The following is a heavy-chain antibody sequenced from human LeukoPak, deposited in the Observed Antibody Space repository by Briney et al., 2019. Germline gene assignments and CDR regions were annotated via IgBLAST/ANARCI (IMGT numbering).Heavy chain of an antibody. CDR2: INHSGST. CDR1: GGSFSGYY. Sequence: PSETLSLTCAVYGGSFSGYYWGWIRQPPGKGLEWIGEINHSGSTNYNPSLKSRVTISVDTSKNQFSLKLSSVTAADTAVYYCARGRPPIYCSGGSCPRYYYYYMDVWGKGTTVTVSS. CDR3: ARGRPPIYCSGGSCPRYYYYYMDV. J-gene: IGHJ6*03. V-gene: IGHV4-34*01. D-gene: IGHD2-15*01.